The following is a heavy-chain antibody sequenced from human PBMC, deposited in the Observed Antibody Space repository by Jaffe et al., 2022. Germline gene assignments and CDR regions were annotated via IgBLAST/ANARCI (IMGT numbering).Heavy chain of an antibody. CDR1: GYSISSGYY. CDR3: ARDGDVDTAMVTSDY. Sequence: QVQLQESGPGLVKPSETLSLTCAVSGYSISSGYYWGWIRQPPGKGLEWIGSIYHSGSTYYNPSLKSRVTISVDTSKNQFSLKLSSVTAADTAVYYCARDGDVDTAMVTSDYWGQGTLVTVSS. V-gene: IGHV4-38-2*02. J-gene: IGHJ4*02. CDR2: IYHSGST. D-gene: IGHD5-18*01.